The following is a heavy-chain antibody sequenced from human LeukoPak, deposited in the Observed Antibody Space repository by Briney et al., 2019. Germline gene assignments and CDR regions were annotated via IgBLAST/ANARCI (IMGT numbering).Heavy chain of an antibody. V-gene: IGHV4-39*07. CDR2: IFYSANT. Sequence: SQTLSLTCTVSGGSISSSNYYWGWIRQPPGEGLEWIGSIFYSANTNNNPSLKSRFTISVDTSKNQFSLYLTSVTATDTAVYFCATNRGGTYDRPFDIWGQGTMVTVSS. CDR1: GGSISSSNYY. D-gene: IGHD1-26*01. CDR3: ATNRGGTYDRPFDI. J-gene: IGHJ3*02.